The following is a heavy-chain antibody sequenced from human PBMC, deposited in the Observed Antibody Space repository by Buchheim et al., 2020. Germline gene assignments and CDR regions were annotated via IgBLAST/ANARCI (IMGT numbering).Heavy chain of an antibody. V-gene: IGHV4-61*01. CDR3: ASVGSGWYGRYGMDV. J-gene: IGHJ6*02. Sequence: QVQLQESGPGLVKPSETLSLTCTVSGGSVSSGSYYWSWIRQPPGKGLEWIGYIYYSGSTNYNPSLKSRVTISVDTSKNHFSLKLSSVTAADTAVYYCASVGSGWYGRYGMDVWGQGTT. D-gene: IGHD6-19*01. CDR1: GGSVSSGSYY. CDR2: IYYSGST.